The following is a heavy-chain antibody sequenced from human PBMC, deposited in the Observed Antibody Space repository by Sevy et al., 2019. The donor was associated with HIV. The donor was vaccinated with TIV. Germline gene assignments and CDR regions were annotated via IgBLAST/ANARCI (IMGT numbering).Heavy chain of an antibody. CDR3: ARDRTAARPKDGMDV. D-gene: IGHD6-6*01. V-gene: IGHV3-21*01. CDR1: GFTFSSYS. Sequence: GGSLRFSCAASGFTFSSYSMNWVRQAPGKGLEWVSSISSSSSYIYYADSVKGRFTISRDNAKNSLYLQMNSLRAEDTAVYYCARDRTAARPKDGMDVWGQGTTVTVSS. CDR2: ISSSSSYI. J-gene: IGHJ6*02.